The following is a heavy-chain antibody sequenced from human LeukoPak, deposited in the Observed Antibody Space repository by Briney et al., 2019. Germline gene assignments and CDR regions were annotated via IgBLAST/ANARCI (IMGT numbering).Heavy chain of an antibody. Sequence: SETLSLTCIVSAYSISSGYYWGWIRQPSGKGLEWIGSIYHSESTYYNPSLKSRVTISIDTSKNQFSLKLSSVTAADTAIYFCARGKSRGSHIDYWGQGTLVTVSS. J-gene: IGHJ4*02. CDR3: ARGKSRGSHIDY. CDR2: IYHSEST. V-gene: IGHV4-38-2*02. CDR1: AYSISSGYY. D-gene: IGHD1-26*01.